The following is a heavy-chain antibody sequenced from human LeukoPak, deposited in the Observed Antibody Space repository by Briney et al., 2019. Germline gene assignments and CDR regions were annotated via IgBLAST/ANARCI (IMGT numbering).Heavy chain of an antibody. Sequence: GESLQISCKGSGYSFTSYWIGWVRQMPGKGLEWMGIIYPGDSDTRYSPSFQGQVTISADKSISTAYLQWSSLKASDTAMYYCARQEQPAVYYYYGMDVWGQGTTVTVSS. CDR2: IYPGDSDT. J-gene: IGHJ6*02. CDR1: GYSFTSYW. V-gene: IGHV5-51*01. D-gene: IGHD1/OR15-1a*01. CDR3: ARQEQPAVYYYYGMDV.